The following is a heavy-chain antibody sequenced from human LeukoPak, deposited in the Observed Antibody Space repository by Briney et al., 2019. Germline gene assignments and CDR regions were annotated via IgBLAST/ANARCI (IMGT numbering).Heavy chain of an antibody. Sequence: SETLSLTCTVSGYSISSISSTYYWGWVRQSPGKGLEWIGSLYHSGTTYYNPSLQSRVTISIDTSKNQFSLKLSSVTAADTAVYYCARLRVQNYGGNWGFDYWGQGTLVTVSS. CDR3: ARLRVQNYGGNWGFDY. CDR1: GYSISSISSTYY. V-gene: IGHV4-38-2*02. CDR2: LYHSGTT. J-gene: IGHJ4*02. D-gene: IGHD4-23*01.